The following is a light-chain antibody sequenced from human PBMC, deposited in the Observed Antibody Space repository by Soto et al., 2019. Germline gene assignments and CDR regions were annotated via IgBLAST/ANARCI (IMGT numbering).Light chain of an antibody. Sequence: QSVLTQPPSASGSPGQSVTISCTGTGSDVGAYNFVSWYQQHPGKAPKAIIYEVEKRPSGVPDRFSGSKSGNTASLTVSGLQADDEADYYCNSFAGGSRWVFGGGTQLTVL. CDR2: EVE. CDR1: GSDVGAYNF. J-gene: IGLJ3*02. CDR3: NSFAGGSRWV. V-gene: IGLV2-8*01.